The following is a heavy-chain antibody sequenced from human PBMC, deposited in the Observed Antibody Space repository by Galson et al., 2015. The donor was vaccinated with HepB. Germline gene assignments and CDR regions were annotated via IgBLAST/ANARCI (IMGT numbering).Heavy chain of an antibody. D-gene: IGHD5-24*01. CDR3: ARRSQDGYFDY. Sequence: SVKVSCKASGYTFTTYYMHWVRQAPGHGLEWMGIVNPIGGSATYAQKLQGRVTMTRDTSTSTVYMDLTSLRSEDTAVYYCARRSQDGYFDYWGQGTLVAVSS. J-gene: IGHJ4*02. CDR2: VNPIGGSA. V-gene: IGHV1-46*01. CDR1: GYTFTTYY.